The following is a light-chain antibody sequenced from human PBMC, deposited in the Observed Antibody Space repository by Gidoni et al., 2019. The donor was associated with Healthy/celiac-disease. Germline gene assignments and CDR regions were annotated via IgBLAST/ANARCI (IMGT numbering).Light chain of an antibody. V-gene: IGLV2-14*03. CDR2: DVS. CDR3: SSYTSSSTSV. Sequence: PGQSITISCTGTSSDVGGYNYVSWYQQHPGKAPKLMIYDVSNRPSGVSNRFSGSKSGNTASLTISGLQAEDEADYYCSSYTSSSTSVFGTGTKITVL. J-gene: IGLJ1*01. CDR1: SSDVGGYNY.